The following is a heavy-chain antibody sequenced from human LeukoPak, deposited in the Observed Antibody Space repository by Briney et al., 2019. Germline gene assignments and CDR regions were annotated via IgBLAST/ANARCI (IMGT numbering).Heavy chain of an antibody. D-gene: IGHD7-27*01. V-gene: IGHV3-66*02. CDR2: IYSGGST. J-gene: IGHJ6*03. CDR3: ERTGSHPVHYYMDV. CDR1: GFTVSSNY. Sequence: PGGSLRLSCAASGFTVSSNYMSWVRQAPGKGLEWVSVIYSGGSTYYADSVKGRFTISRDNSKNTLYLQMNSMRAEDTAVYYCERTGSHPVHYYMDVWGKGTMVTVSS.